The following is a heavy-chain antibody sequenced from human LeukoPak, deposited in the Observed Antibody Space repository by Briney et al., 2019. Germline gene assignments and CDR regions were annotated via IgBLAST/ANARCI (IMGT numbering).Heavy chain of an antibody. CDR1: GGSISSSS. V-gene: IGHV3-21*01. D-gene: IGHD3-10*01. Sequence: PSETLSLTCTVSGGSISSSSYYWGWIRQAPGTGLEWVSSISSSSSYIYYADSVKGRFTISRDNAKNSLYLQMNSLRAEDTAVYYCARAEYYYGSGSHHPGLVAYWGQGTLVTVSS. CDR2: ISSSSSYI. J-gene: IGHJ4*02. CDR3: ARAEYYYGSGSHHPGLVAY.